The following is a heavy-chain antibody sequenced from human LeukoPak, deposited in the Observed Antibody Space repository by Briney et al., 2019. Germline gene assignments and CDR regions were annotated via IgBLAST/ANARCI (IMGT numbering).Heavy chain of an antibody. Sequence: ASVKVSCKASGYTFTSYGISWVRQAPGQGLEWMGWISAYNGNTNYAQKLQGRVTMTTDTSTSTAYMELRSLRSEDTAVYYCARTGRDRYCSGGSCYGPIDYWGQGTLVTVSS. V-gene: IGHV1-18*04. CDR2: ISAYNGNT. J-gene: IGHJ4*02. D-gene: IGHD2-15*01. CDR3: ARTGRDRYCSGGSCYGPIDY. CDR1: GYTFTSYG.